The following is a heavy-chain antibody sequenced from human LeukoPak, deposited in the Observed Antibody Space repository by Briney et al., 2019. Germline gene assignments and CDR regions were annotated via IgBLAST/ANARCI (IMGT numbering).Heavy chain of an antibody. CDR2: ISSSSSTI. Sequence: GGSLRLSCAASGFTFSSYSMNWVRQAPGKGLEWVSYISSSSSTIYYADSVKGRFTISRDNSKNTLYLQMNSLRAEDTAVYYCAKRDVVGYCSGGNCYPFDYWGQGTLVTVSS. CDR3: AKRDVVGYCSGGNCYPFDY. J-gene: IGHJ4*02. D-gene: IGHD2-15*01. CDR1: GFTFSSYS. V-gene: IGHV3-48*01.